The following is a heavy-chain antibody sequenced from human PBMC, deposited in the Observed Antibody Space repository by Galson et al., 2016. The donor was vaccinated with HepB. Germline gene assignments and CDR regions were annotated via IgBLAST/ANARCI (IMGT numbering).Heavy chain of an antibody. V-gene: IGHV4-39*07. D-gene: IGHD3-10*01. CDR3: ARDRSSGSGNFGC. CDR2: IYHSGNT. Sequence: ETLSLTCIVSGGSVSSSSYYWGWIRQPPGKGLEWIGSIYHSGNTYYNASLNSRVTISVDTSKNQFSLRLSSVTAADTAVYYCARDRSSGSGNFGCWGQGTLVTVSS. J-gene: IGHJ4*02. CDR1: GGSVSSSSYY.